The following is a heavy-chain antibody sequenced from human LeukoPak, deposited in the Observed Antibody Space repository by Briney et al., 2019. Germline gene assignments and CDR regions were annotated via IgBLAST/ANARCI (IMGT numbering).Heavy chain of an antibody. Sequence: GASVKVSCKASGYTFTSYGISWVRQAPGQGLEWMGWISAYNGNTNYAQKLQGRVTMTTDTSTSTAYMELRSLRSDDTAVYYCARDLSLYCSSTSCYFRYYYYYMDVWGKGTTVTVSS. J-gene: IGHJ6*03. CDR1: GYTFTSYG. CDR2: ISAYNGNT. CDR3: ARDLSLYCSSTSCYFRYYYYYMDV. V-gene: IGHV1-18*01. D-gene: IGHD2-2*01.